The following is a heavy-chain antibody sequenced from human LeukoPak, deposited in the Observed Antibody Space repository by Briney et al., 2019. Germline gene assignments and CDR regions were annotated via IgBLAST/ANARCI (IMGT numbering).Heavy chain of an antibody. J-gene: IGHJ4*02. CDR1: GFTFSSYT. CDR2: ISSFRSAI. V-gene: IGHV3-21*01. CDR3: ARGKAYFDSSGLPLNY. Sequence: GRSLRLSCAASGFTFSSYTMHWVRQAPGKGLEWVSFISSFRSAINYADSVKGRFTISRDNAKNSLSLQMNSLRAEDTAVYYCARGKAYFDSSGLPLNYWGQGTLVTVSS. D-gene: IGHD3-22*01.